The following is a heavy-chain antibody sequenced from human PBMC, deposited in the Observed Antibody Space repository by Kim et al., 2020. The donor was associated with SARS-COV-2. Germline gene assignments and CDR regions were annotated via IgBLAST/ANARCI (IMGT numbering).Heavy chain of an antibody. J-gene: IGHJ6*02. Sequence: GGSLRLSCTASGFTFSSHAMSWARQAPGEGLEWVSAISGSGGSTYYVDSVKGRFTISRDNSKNTLYLHMNSLRVEDTAVYYCAKARGWGYYYYGMDVWGQGTTVIVSS. CDR3: AKARGWGYYYYGMDV. CDR2: ISGSGGST. CDR1: GFTFSSHA. V-gene: IGHV3-23*01. D-gene: IGHD3-10*01.